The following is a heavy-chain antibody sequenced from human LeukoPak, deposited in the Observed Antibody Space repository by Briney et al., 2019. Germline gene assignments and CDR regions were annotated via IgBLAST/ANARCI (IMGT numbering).Heavy chain of an antibody. V-gene: IGHV1-18*01. D-gene: IGHD5-12*01. CDR1: GYTFTSYG. CDR2: ISAYNGNT. Sequence: APVKVSCKASGYTFTSYGISWVRQAPGQGLEWMGWISAYNGNTNYAQKLQGRVTMTTDTSTSTAYMELRSLRSDDTAVYYCARYRRVATIDQLDYWGQGTLVTVSS. J-gene: IGHJ4*02. CDR3: ARYRRVATIDQLDY.